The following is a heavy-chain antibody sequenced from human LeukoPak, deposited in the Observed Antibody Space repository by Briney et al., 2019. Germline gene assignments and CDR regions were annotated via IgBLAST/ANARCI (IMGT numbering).Heavy chain of an antibody. J-gene: IGHJ5*02. V-gene: IGHV4-59*01. CDR3: ARDMDNWFDP. Sequence: SETLSLTCTVSGGSISSYYWSWIRQPPGKGLEWIGYSYYSGSTNYNPSLKSRVTISVDTSKNQFSLKLSSVTAADTAVYYCARDMDNWFDPWGQGTLVTVSS. CDR2: SYYSGST. CDR1: GGSISSYY. D-gene: IGHD3-10*01.